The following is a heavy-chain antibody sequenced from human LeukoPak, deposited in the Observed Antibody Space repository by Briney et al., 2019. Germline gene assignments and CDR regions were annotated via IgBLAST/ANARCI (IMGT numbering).Heavy chain of an antibody. J-gene: IGHJ4*02. V-gene: IGHV1-18*01. CDR2: ISAYNGNT. Sequence: GASVKVSCKASGYTSTSYGISWVRQAPGQGLEWMGWISAYNGNTNYAQKLQGRVTMTTDTSTSTAYMELRSLRSDDTAVYYCARGGRVHYYDSSGYYSLEDWGQGTLVTVSS. CDR1: GYTSTSYG. CDR3: ARGGRVHYYDSSGYYSLED. D-gene: IGHD3-22*01.